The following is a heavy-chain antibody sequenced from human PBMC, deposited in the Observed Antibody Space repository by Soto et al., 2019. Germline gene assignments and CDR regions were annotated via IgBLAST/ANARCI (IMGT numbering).Heavy chain of an antibody. Sequence: SLRLSCSASRFTFSSYSMNWVRQAPSKGLEWVSYISSSSSTIYYADSVKGRFTISRDNAKNSLYLQMNSLRDEDTAVYYCARDLVGYSSSWSRSHFFDYWGQGTLVTVSS. CDR2: ISSSSSTI. V-gene: IGHV3-48*02. D-gene: IGHD6-13*01. J-gene: IGHJ4*02. CDR3: ARDLVGYSSSWSRSHFFDY. CDR1: RFTFSSYS.